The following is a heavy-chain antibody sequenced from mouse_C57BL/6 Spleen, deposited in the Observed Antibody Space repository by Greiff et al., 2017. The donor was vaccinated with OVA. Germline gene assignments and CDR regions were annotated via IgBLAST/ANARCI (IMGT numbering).Heavy chain of an antibody. D-gene: IGHD4-1*01. V-gene: IGHV7-3*01. CDR3: ARSDWDRAMDY. J-gene: IGHJ4*01. CDR1: GFTFTDYY. CDR2: IRNKANGYTT. Sequence: EVKVVESGGGLVQPGGSLSLSCAASGFTFTDYYMSWVRQPPGKALEWLGFIRNKANGYTTEYSASVKGRFTISRDNSQSILYLQMNALRAEDSATYYGARSDWDRAMDYWGQGTSVTVSS.